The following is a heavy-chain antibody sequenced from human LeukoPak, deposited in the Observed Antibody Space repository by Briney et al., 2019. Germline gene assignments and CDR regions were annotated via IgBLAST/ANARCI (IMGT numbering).Heavy chain of an antibody. J-gene: IGHJ4*02. CDR1: GFTFEDYA. CDR3: AKDRNYDYIWGHSPPARSGFDS. V-gene: IGHV3-9*01. Sequence: PGRSLRLSCAGSGFTFEDYAMHWVRQAPGKGLEWFSGISWKGDTIGYADSLQGRFTISRDNAKNSLFLQMNTLSPEDTAVYYCAKDRNYDYIWGHSPPARSGFDSWGQGTLVTVSS. CDR2: ISWKGDTI. D-gene: IGHD3-16*01.